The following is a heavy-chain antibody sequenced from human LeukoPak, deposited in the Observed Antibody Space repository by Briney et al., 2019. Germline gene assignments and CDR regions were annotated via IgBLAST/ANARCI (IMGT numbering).Heavy chain of an antibody. D-gene: IGHD3-22*01. CDR2: ITGSGGSA. Sequence: GGSLRLSCAASGFRFSGHAMSWVRQAAGKGLEWVSGITGSGGSAYYADSVKGRFTISRDNSKNTLYLQMNSLRAEDTAVYYCASGYTTFDYRGQGTLVTVSS. CDR1: GFRFSGHA. CDR3: ASGYTTFDY. J-gene: IGHJ4*02. V-gene: IGHV3-23*01.